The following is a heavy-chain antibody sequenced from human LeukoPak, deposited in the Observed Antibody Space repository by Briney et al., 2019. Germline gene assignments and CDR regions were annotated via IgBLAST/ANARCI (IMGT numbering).Heavy chain of an antibody. Sequence: GGSLRLSCAASGSTFSSYGMHWVRQAPGKGLEWVAVISYDGSNKYYADSVKGRFTISRDNSKNTLYLQMNSLRAEDTAVYYCAKGEYYYDSSGSDYWGQGTLVTVSS. CDR2: ISYDGSNK. D-gene: IGHD3-22*01. V-gene: IGHV3-30*18. J-gene: IGHJ4*02. CDR3: AKGEYYYDSSGSDY. CDR1: GSTFSSYG.